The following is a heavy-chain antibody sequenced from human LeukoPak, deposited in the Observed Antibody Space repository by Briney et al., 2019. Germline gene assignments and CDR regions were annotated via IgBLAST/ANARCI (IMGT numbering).Heavy chain of an antibody. Sequence: PGGSPRLSCAASGFTFSSYSMNWVRQAPGKGLEWVSSISGSSRYIYYADSVKGRFTISRDNAKNSLYLQMNSLRAEDTAVYYCAELGITMIGGVWGKGTTVTISS. D-gene: IGHD3-10*02. CDR1: GFTFSSYS. J-gene: IGHJ6*04. CDR3: AELGITMIGGV. V-gene: IGHV3-21*01. CDR2: ISGSSRYI.